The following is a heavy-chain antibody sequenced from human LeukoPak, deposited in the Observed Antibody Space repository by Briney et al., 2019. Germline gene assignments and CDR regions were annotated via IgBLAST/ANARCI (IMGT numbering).Heavy chain of an antibody. J-gene: IGHJ4*02. V-gene: IGHV1-8*01. CDR1: GYTFTNFD. CDR2: MNPDSGNS. D-gene: IGHD3-10*01. CDR3: ARGRLVRGDYLDY. Sequence: VASVKVSCKASGYTFTNFDINWVRQAPGQGLEWLGWMNPDSGNSGSAHKFQGRVTMTRDTSTSIAYIELTSLRSDDTAVYFCARGRLVRGDYLDYWGQGALVTVSS.